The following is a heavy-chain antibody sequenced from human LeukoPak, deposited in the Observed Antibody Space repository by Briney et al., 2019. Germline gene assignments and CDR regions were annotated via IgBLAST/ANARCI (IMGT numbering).Heavy chain of an antibody. D-gene: IGHD3-10*01. Sequence: GESLKISCKGSEYSFTNYWIGWVRQMPGKGLEWMGIIYPGDSDTRYSPSFQGQVTISADKSISTAYLQWSSLKASDTAMYFCATYAGSYSKYFQHWGQGTLVAVSS. J-gene: IGHJ1*01. V-gene: IGHV5-51*01. CDR3: ATYAGSYSKYFQH. CDR1: EYSFTNYW. CDR2: IYPGDSDT.